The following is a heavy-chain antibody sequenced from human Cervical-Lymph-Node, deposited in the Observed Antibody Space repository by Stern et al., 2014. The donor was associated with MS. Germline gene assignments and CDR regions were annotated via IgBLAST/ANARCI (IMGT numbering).Heavy chain of an antibody. CDR1: GGSISSGGYH. CDR2: IYYSGST. J-gene: IGHJ5*02. Sequence: QVQLQESGPGLVKPSQTLSLTCTVSGGSISSGGYHGSWIRQHPGKGLEWIGYIYYSGSTYYNPSLKSRVTISVDTSKNQFSLKLSSVTAADTAVYYCARVSGGVGWVDPWGQGTLVTVSS. D-gene: IGHD3-16*01. V-gene: IGHV4-31*03. CDR3: ARVSGGVGWVDP.